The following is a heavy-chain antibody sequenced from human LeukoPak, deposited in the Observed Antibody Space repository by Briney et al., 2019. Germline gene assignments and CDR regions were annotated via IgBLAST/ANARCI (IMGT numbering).Heavy chain of an antibody. D-gene: IGHD6-19*01. CDR3: AKAGQWLASNYFDY. V-gene: IGHV3-7*03. CDR1: GFTFSSYW. J-gene: IGHJ4*02. CDR2: IKQDGSEK. Sequence: GGFLRLSCAASGFTFSSYWMSWVRQAPGKGLEWVANIKQDGSEKYYVDSVKGRFTISRDNAKNSLYLQMNSLRAEDTAVYYCAKAGQWLASNYFDYWGQGTLVTVSS.